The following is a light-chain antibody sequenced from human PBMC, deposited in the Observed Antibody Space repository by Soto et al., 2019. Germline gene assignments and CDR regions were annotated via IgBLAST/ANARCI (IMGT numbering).Light chain of an antibody. V-gene: IGKV2-30*01. CDR1: QSLVYTDGNTY. CDR3: MQGTHSPPT. J-gene: IGKJ4*01. Sequence: DVVMTQSPLSLPVTLGQPASISCRSSQSLVYTDGNTYLNWFHQRPGQSPRRLIYQVSTRDSGVPDRFSGGGSGTDFTLKIDRVEAEDVGVYYCMQGTHSPPTIGGGTTVEIK. CDR2: QVS.